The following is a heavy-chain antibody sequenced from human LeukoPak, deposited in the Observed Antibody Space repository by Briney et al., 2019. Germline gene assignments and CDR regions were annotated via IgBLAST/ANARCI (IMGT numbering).Heavy chain of an antibody. D-gene: IGHD4-17*01. J-gene: IGHJ3*02. CDR1: GFTFSSYA. V-gene: IGHV3-23*01. CDR2: LSGSGIST. Sequence: PGRSLRLSCAVSGFTFSSYAMTWVRQAPGRGLQWVSALSGSGISTYYTDSVKGRFTISRDNSKNTLYLQMNSLRTDDTAVYYCAKRRSTVTSAWDAFDIWGQGTMVTVSS. CDR3: AKRRSTVTSAWDAFDI.